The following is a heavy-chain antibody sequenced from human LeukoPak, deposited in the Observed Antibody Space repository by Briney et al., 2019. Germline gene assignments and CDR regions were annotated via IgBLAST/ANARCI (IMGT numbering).Heavy chain of an antibody. CDR2: IYYSGST. V-gene: IGHV4-59*01. D-gene: IGHD3-10*01. CDR3: ARLGSYWGAFDY. Sequence: PSXXLSLTCTVSGGSISSYYWSWIRQPPGKGLEWIGYIYYSGSTNYNPSLKSRVTISVDTSKNQFSLKLSSVTAADTAVYYCARLGSYWGAFDYWGQGTLVTVSS. CDR1: GGSISSYY. J-gene: IGHJ4*02.